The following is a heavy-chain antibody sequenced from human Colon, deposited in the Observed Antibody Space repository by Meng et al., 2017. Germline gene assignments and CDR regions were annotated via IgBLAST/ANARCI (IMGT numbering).Heavy chain of an antibody. CDR3: ARDLYGSGRFDY. Sequence: QVHLVQSETEVKKPGASVKLSCKTSGFTFTTYAIQWVRQAPGQRPQWLGWISVGNGNTKYSQHFRDRVIITRDTSASTAYMELSSLKSEDTAVYYCARDLYGSGRFDYWGQGTLVTVSS. CDR1: GFTFTTYA. CDR2: ISVGNGNT. V-gene: IGHV1-3*01. J-gene: IGHJ4*02. D-gene: IGHD3-10*01.